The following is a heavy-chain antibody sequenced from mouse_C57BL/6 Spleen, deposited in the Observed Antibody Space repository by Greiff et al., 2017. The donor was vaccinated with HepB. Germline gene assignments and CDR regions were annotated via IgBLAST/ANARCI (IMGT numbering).Heavy chain of an antibody. CDR1: GYNFTNYW. J-gene: IGHJ2*01. CDR3: ARSTTVEATTGTYYFDY. CDR2: IYPGGGYT. Sequence: QVQLKESGAELVRPGTSVKMSCKASGYNFTNYWLGWAKQRPGHGLEWIGDIYPGGGYTNYNVKFKGTVTLTADKSSSTAYMPFSSLTSEYSAIYYSARSTTVEATTGTYYFDYWGQGTTLTVSS. V-gene: IGHV1-63*01. D-gene: IGHD1-1*01.